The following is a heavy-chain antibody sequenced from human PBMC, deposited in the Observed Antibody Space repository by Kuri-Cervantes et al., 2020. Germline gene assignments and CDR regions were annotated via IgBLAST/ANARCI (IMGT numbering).Heavy chain of an antibody. CDR3: ARHAWGWNNGFFDY. D-gene: IGHD1/OR15-1a*01. CDR1: GGFINSSNYY. Sequence: SETLSLTCSVSGGFINSSNYYWGWIRQPPGKGLEWIGSMFYDGSTFYSPSHRSRVTISGDTSKNQISLKLSSVTAADTNVYYCARHAWGWNNGFFDYWGQGALVTVSS. CDR2: MFYDGST. J-gene: IGHJ4*02. V-gene: IGHV4-39*01.